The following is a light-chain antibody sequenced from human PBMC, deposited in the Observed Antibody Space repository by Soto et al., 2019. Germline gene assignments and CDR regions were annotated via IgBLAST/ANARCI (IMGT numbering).Light chain of an antibody. CDR2: DVT. CDR1: SSDIGAYNY. CDR3: CSYKSSSTLYV. Sequence: QSALTQPASVSGSPGQSITISCTGTSSDIGAYNYVSWYQQHPAKAPKLIIYDVTNRPAGISSRFSASKSGNTASLTISVLQAEDEADYYCCSYKSSSTLYVFGTGTKVTVL. J-gene: IGLJ1*01. V-gene: IGLV2-14*03.